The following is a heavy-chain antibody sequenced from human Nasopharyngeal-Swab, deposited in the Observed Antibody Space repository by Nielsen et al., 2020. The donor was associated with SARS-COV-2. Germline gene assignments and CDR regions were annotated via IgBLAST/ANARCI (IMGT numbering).Heavy chain of an antibody. J-gene: IGHJ2*01. V-gene: IGHV3-13*01. CDR3: ARGEATRNSWYFDL. D-gene: IGHD2-15*01. Sequence: GESLKISCAASGFTISSYDMHWVRQATGKGLEWVSAIGTAGDSYYPGSVEGRFTISRENAKNSLYLQMNSLRAGDTAVYYCARGEATRNSWYFDLWGRGTLVTVSS. CDR2: IGTAGDS. CDR1: GFTISSYD.